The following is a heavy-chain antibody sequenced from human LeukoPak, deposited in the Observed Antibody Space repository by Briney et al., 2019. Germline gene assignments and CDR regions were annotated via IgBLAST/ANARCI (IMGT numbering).Heavy chain of an antibody. Sequence: GGSLRLSCAASGFTFSSYGMHWVRQAPGKGLEWVAVISYDGSNKYYADSVKGRFTISRDNSKNTLYLQMNSLRAEDTAVYYCAKIIGHCSSTSCLDDYWGQGTLVIVSS. CDR2: ISYDGSNK. CDR3: AKIIGHCSSTSCLDDY. D-gene: IGHD2-2*01. J-gene: IGHJ4*02. V-gene: IGHV3-30*18. CDR1: GFTFSSYG.